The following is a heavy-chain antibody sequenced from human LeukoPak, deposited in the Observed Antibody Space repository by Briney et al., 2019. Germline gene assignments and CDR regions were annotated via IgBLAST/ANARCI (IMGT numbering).Heavy chain of an antibody. J-gene: IGHJ4*02. CDR1: GFTFSTYW. D-gene: IGHD3-3*02. V-gene: IGHV3-7*03. Sequence: SGGSLRLSCAPSGFTFSTYWMSWVRQAPGKGLEWVANIKEDGSEKYYVDSVKGRFTIFRDNAKNSLSLQMNSLRADDTAVYYCAREILGAALAFDYWGQGTLVTVSS. CDR2: IKEDGSEK. CDR3: AREILGAALAFDY.